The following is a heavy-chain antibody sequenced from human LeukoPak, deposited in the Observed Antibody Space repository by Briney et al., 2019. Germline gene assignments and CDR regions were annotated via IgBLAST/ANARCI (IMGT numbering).Heavy chain of an antibody. CDR1: GGSLSIYY. CDR3: ARAPYDVWTGYHIGWYYYYMDV. D-gene: IGHD3-3*01. CDR2: IYYSGNT. V-gene: IGHV4-59*01. J-gene: IGHJ6*03. Sequence: SETLSLPCSLSGGSLSIYYWSCIRDPPGKGLEWSGYIYYSGNTNYNPPLKSRVTIPVHTSKNQFPLKLISVAAADTAVYYCARAPYDVWTGYHIGWYYYYMDVWGKGTTVTVSS.